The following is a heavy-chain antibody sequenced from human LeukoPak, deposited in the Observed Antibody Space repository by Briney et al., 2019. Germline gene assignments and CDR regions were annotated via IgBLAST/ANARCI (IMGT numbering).Heavy chain of an antibody. J-gene: IGHJ4*02. Sequence: ASVKVSCKASGYTFTSYYMHWVRQAPGQGLEWMGIINPSGGSTSYAQKFQGRVTMTRDTSTSTVYMEPSSLRSEDTAVYYCAREVHAIRLWLRNEFDYWGQGTLVTVSS. CDR1: GYTFTSYY. CDR2: INPSGGST. CDR3: AREVHAIRLWLRNEFDY. V-gene: IGHV1-46*03. D-gene: IGHD5-18*01.